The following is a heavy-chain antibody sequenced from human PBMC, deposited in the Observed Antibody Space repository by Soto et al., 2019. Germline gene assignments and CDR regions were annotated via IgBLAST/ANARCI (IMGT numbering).Heavy chain of an antibody. V-gene: IGHV3-49*05. CDR1: GFTFGDYA. Sequence: EVQLVESGGGLVKPGRSLRLSCTASGFTFGDYAMSWFRQAPGKGLEWVGFIRSKGYGGTTEYAASVKGRFTISRDDSKSIDYLQMNSLKTEDTAVYYCTSAGVVVVAATYDPWGQGTLVTVSS. CDR3: TSAGVVVVAATYDP. J-gene: IGHJ5*02. CDR2: IRSKGYGGTT. D-gene: IGHD2-15*01.